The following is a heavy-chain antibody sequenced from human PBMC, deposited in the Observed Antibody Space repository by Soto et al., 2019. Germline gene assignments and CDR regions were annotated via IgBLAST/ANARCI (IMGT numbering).Heavy chain of an antibody. D-gene: IGHD3-10*01. CDR1: GCSISISSYY. Sequence: SETLSLTCTVSGCSISISSYYWCWILQPPGKGLEWIGSIYYSGSTYYNPSLKSRVTISVDTSKNQFSLKLSSVTAADTAVYYCARSLITMVRGVIQPFDYWGQGTLVTVSS. CDR2: IYYSGST. V-gene: IGHV4-39*01. J-gene: IGHJ4*02. CDR3: ARSLITMVRGVIQPFDY.